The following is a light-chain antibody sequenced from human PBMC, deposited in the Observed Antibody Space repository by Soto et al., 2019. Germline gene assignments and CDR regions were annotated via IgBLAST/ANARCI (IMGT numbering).Light chain of an antibody. Sequence: QSVLTQPASVSGSPGQSITISCTGTSSVVGGYNYVSWYQHHPGKAPKLMISSVSSRPSGVSNRFSGSKSGNTASLTISGLQPEDEADYYCSSYTSSDTYVFGTGTKVTVL. CDR3: SSYTSSDTYV. V-gene: IGLV2-14*03. J-gene: IGLJ1*01. CDR2: SVS. CDR1: SSVVGGYNY.